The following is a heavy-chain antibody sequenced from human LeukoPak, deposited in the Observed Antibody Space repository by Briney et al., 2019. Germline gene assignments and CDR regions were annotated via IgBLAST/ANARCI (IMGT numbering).Heavy chain of an antibody. CDR2: IYYSGST. J-gene: IGHJ4*02. CDR1: GGSISSYY. V-gene: IGHV4-59*01. Sequence: TSETLSLTCTVSGGSISSYYWGWIRQPPGKGLEWIGYIYYSGSTNYNPSLKSRVTISVDTSKNQFSLKLSSVTAADTAVYYCARAGGSGSYYNLYYFDYWGQGTLVTVSS. D-gene: IGHD3-10*01. CDR3: ARAGGSGSYYNLYYFDY.